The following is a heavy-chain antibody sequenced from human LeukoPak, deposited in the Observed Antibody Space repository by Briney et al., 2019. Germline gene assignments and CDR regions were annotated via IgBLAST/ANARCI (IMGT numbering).Heavy chain of an antibody. J-gene: IGHJ4*02. CDR2: IYHSGST. D-gene: IGHD3-10*01. Sequence: PSETLSLTCTVSGASISSYYWSWIRQPPGKGLEWIGEIYHSGSTNHNPSLKSRVTISVDKSKSQFSLNLSSVTAADTAVYYCARDDTGVIRGIRFHYWGQGTLVTVSS. V-gene: IGHV4-59*12. CDR3: ARDDTGVIRGIRFHY. CDR1: GASISSYY.